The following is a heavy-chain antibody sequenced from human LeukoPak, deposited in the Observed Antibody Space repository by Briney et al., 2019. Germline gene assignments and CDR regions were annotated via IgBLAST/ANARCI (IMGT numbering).Heavy chain of an antibody. CDR2: IKEDGSQK. J-gene: IGHJ4*02. Sequence: GGSLRLSCAASGFTFSSFWMTWVRQAPGKGLEWVANIKEDGSQKYYVDSVKGRFTIFRDNAKNSLFLQTNSLRVDDTAVYYCARDSGWFRFDYWGQGTLVTVSS. V-gene: IGHV3-7*03. CDR3: ARDSGWFRFDY. D-gene: IGHD6-19*01. CDR1: GFTFSSFW.